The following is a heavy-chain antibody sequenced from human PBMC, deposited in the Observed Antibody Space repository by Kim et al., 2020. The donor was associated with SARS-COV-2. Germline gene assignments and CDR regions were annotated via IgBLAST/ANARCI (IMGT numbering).Heavy chain of an antibody. CDR2: LYTSGST. Sequence: SETLSLTCTVSGGSISSYYWSWIRQPAGKGLEFIGRLYTSGSTNYNPSLKSRVTMSVDTSKNQFSLKLSSVTAADTAVYFCARAAYYYGSGSYYKRHDQVAFDIWGQGTMVTVSS. J-gene: IGHJ3*02. CDR1: GGSISSYY. D-gene: IGHD3-10*01. V-gene: IGHV4-4*07. CDR3: ARAAYYYGSGSYYKRHDQVAFDI.